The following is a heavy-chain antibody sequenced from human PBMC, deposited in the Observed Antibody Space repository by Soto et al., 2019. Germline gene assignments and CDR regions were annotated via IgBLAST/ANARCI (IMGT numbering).Heavy chain of an antibody. V-gene: IGHV3-74*01. CDR3: ARDLATEAY. CDR1: GFSISKYW. D-gene: IGHD5-12*01. CDR2: INAEGTST. Sequence: PGGSLRLSCEASGFSISKYWMHWVRQVPGTGPVWVSRINAEGTSTAYADSVRGRFTISRDNAKNTLYLQMNSLRVEDTALYYCARDLATEAYWGQGTPVTVSS. J-gene: IGHJ4*02.